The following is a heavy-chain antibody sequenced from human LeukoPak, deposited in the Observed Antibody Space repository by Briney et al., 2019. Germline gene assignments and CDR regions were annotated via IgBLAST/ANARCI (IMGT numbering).Heavy chain of an antibody. CDR2: ISGSGNST. D-gene: IGHD6-13*01. J-gene: IGHJ4*02. Sequence: GGSLRLSCAASGFTFSSYAMSWVRQAPGKRLEWVSGISGSGNSTDYADSVKGRFTISRDNAKNSLYLQMNSLRAEDTAVYYCAREPTYSSSWYTNCDYWGQGTLVTVSS. CDR3: AREPTYSSSWYTNCDY. CDR1: GFTFSSYA. V-gene: IGHV3-23*01.